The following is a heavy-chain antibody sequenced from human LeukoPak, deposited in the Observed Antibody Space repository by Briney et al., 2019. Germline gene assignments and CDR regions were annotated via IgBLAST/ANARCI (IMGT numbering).Heavy chain of an antibody. CDR1: GYTFTGYY. D-gene: IGHD2-2*02. CDR2: INPNSGGT. J-gene: IGHJ6*02. CDR3: ARDRYCSSTSCYTYYYYGMDV. V-gene: IGHV1-2*02. Sequence: ASVKVSCKASGYTFTGYYMHWVRQAPGQGLEWMGWINPNSGGTNYAQKFQGRVTMTRDTSISTAYMELRSLRSDDTAVYYCARDRYCSSTSCYTYYYYGMDVWGQGTTVTVSS.